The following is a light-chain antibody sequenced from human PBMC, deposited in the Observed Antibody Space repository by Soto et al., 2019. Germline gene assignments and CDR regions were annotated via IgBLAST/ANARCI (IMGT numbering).Light chain of an antibody. J-gene: IGLJ2*01. Sequence: QSALTQAASVSGSPGQSITISCTGTSRDVGVSNSVSWYQQHPGKAPKLLIYDVSNRPSGVSNRFSGSKSGNTASLTISGLQAEDEADYYCSSYTSSSTVVFGGGTKLTVL. CDR2: DVS. V-gene: IGLV2-14*01. CDR1: SRDVGVSNS. CDR3: SSYTSSSTVV.